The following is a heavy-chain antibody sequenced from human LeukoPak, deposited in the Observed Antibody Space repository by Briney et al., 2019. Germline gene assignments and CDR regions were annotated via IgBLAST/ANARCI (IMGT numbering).Heavy chain of an antibody. CDR1: GYTFTSYD. V-gene: IGHV1-8*03. CDR3: ASAKQLVHGAFDI. Sequence: ASVKVSCKASGYTFTSYDINWVRQATGQGLEWMGWMNPNSGNTGYAQKFQGRVTITRNTSISTAYMELSSLRSEDTAVYYCASAKQLVHGAFDIWGQGTMVTVSS. J-gene: IGHJ3*02. D-gene: IGHD6-6*01. CDR2: MNPNSGNT.